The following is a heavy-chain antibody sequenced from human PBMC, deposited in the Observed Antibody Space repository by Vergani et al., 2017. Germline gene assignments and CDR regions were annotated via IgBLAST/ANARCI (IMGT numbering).Heavy chain of an antibody. V-gene: IGHV3-23*01. CDR3: AKAIPRNSGYDYLYYYRAMDV. CDR1: GFTFNHYA. D-gene: IGHD5-12*01. CDR2: ISGSGGST. Sequence: EVQLLESGGDLVQPGGSLRLSCAASGFTFNHYAMNWVRQAPGKGLEWVSGISGSGGSTYYAGSVKGRFTISRDSSKNKLYLQMNSLSAGDTAVYYCAKAIPRNSGYDYLYYYRAMDVWCREATVTVSS. J-gene: IGHJ6*02.